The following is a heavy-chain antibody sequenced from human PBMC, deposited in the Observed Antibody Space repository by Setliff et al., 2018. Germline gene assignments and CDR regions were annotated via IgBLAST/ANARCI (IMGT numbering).Heavy chain of an antibody. V-gene: IGHV1-18*01. CDR1: GYNFITLG. CDR2: ISPYSGKT. J-gene: IGHJ4*02. D-gene: IGHD6-19*01. Sequence: GASVKVSCKASGYNFITLGINWVRQAPGQGLEWVGWISPYSGKTDYAQKFQGRVTMTKDTSTSTAYMELRSLRPDDTAVYYCARSPPNRGSGSGWYGDFWGQGTLVTVSS. CDR3: ARSPPNRGSGSGWYGDF.